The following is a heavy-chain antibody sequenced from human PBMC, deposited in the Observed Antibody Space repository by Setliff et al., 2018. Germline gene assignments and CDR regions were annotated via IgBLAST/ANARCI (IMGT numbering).Heavy chain of an antibody. CDR3: ARERTIFGILVISGWFDP. CDR1: GLSLSSTTYY. Sequence: PSETLSLTCTVSGLSLSSTTYYWTWIRQPAGKELEWIGRVSASGSTTYNPSLKSRVTMSVDTSRNQISLNLTSVTAADTAMYYCARERTIFGILVISGWFDPWGQGTVVTVSS. CDR2: VSASGST. V-gene: IGHV4-4*07. J-gene: IGHJ5*02. D-gene: IGHD3-3*01.